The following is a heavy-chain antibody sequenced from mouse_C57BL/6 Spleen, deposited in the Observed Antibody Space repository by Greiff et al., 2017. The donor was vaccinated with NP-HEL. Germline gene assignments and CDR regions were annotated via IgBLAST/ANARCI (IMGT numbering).Heavy chain of an antibody. CDR1: GYTFTSYW. J-gene: IGHJ3*01. D-gene: IGHD1-2*01. V-gene: IGHV1-64*01. CDR2: IRPSSGST. CDR3: ARPEAITTGKGTWFAY. Sequence: VQLQQPGAELVKPGASVKLSCKASGYTFTSYWMHWVKQRPGQGLEWIGMIRPSSGSTNYNEKFKSKATLTVDKSSSTAYMQLSSLTSEDSAVYYWARPEAITTGKGTWFAYWGQGTLVTVSA.